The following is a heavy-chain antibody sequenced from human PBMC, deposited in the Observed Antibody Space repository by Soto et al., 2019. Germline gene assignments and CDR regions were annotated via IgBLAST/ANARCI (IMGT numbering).Heavy chain of an antibody. CDR2: ISGSGGST. CDR1: GFTFSSYA. D-gene: IGHD6-19*01. V-gene: IGHV3-23*01. J-gene: IGHJ3*02. Sequence: PGGSLRLSCAASGFTFSSYAMSWVRQAPGKGLEWVSAISGSGGSTYYADSVKGRFTISRDNSENTLYLQMNSLRAEDTAVYYCAKDRAVAGYTGAFDIWGQGTMVTVSS. CDR3: AKDRAVAGYTGAFDI.